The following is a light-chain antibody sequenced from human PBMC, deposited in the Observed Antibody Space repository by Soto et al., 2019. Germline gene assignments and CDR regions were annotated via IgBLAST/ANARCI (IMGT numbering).Light chain of an antibody. CDR1: QGVRRN. V-gene: IGKV3-15*01. CDR3: QQYNNCPYT. Sequence: DIVMTQSPATLSVSAGDRATLTCRASQGVRRNLAWYQQKPGQAPRLLIYGASTMHTGIPARFSGSGSGTEFTLTISSLQSEDVAAYYCQQYNNCPYTFGQGTKLEIK. CDR2: GAS. J-gene: IGKJ2*01.